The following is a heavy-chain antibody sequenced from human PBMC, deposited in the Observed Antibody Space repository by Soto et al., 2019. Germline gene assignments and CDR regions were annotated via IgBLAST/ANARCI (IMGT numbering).Heavy chain of an antibody. Sequence: GGSLRLSCSASGFPFSSYSMAWVRQAPGKGLEWVATISGNGGRPYYADSVQGRFTISRDNSKNTVSLQMTSLRAEDTATYHCTKARCTGDDCYVTDYWGHGTLVTVSS. J-gene: IGHJ4*01. CDR3: TKARCTGDDCYVTDY. CDR2: ISGNGGRP. V-gene: IGHV3-23*01. D-gene: IGHD2-21*01. CDR1: GFPFSSYS.